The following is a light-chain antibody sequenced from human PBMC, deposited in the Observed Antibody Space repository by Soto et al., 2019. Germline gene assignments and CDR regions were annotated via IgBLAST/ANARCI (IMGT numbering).Light chain of an antibody. CDR3: RSYTSSSTLV. Sequence: QSALTQPASVSGSPGQSITISCTGTSSDVGGYNYVSWYQQHPGKAPKLMIYEVSNRPSGVSNRFSGSNSGNTASLTISGLQAEDEADYYCRSYTSSSTLVFGTGTKVTVL. J-gene: IGLJ1*01. V-gene: IGLV2-14*01. CDR1: SSDVGGYNY. CDR2: EVS.